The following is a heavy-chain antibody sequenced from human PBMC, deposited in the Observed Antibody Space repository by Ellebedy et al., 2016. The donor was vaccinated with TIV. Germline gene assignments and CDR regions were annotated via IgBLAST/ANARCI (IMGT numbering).Heavy chain of an antibody. CDR2: ISANNGNT. Sequence: ASVKVSXKASGYTFSSYDINWVRQAPGQGLEWMGWISANNGNTDYAQRFQGRVTMTTDTSTSTAYMELRSLRSDDTAVYFCARDSGRVSTSDAFDIWGQGTMVTVSS. V-gene: IGHV1-18*01. CDR3: ARDSGRVSTSDAFDI. CDR1: GYTFSSYD. D-gene: IGHD3-10*01. J-gene: IGHJ3*02.